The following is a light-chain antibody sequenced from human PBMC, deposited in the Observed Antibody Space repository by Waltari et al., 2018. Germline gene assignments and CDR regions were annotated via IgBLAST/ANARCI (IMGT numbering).Light chain of an antibody. J-gene: IGLJ3*02. CDR3: GAWDDGVKEWV. Sequence: QSVLTQPPSASGTPGRRVPLSCSGTTYNIGINTFTWYQQFPGSAPKLLIFSTTQRPSGVPDRFSASKSGTSASLAINGLQAADEADYYCGAWDDGVKEWVFGGGTKLTVL. V-gene: IGLV1-44*01. CDR1: TYNIGINT. CDR2: STT.